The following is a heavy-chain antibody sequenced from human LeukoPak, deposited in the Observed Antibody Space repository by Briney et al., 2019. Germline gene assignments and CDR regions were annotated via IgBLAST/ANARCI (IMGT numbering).Heavy chain of an antibody. V-gene: IGHV3-21*03. CDR1: AFTFSSYS. D-gene: IGHD6-19*01. CDR2: IDSTSNYI. Sequence: GGSLRLSCAASAFTFSSYSMSWVRQAPGKGLEWVSSIDSTSNYIYYADSVRGRFTISRDNAKNSLYLQMISLRVEDTAVYYCARAPLSGWYRGGSDYWGQGTLVTVSS. J-gene: IGHJ4*02. CDR3: ARAPLSGWYRGGSDY.